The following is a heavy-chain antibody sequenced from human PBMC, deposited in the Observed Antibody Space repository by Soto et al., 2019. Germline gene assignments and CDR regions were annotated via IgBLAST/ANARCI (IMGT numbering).Heavy chain of an antibody. J-gene: IGHJ5*02. Sequence: QVQLQESGPGLVKPSQTLSLTCTVSGGSISSGGYYWSWIRQHPGKGLEWIGYIYYSGSTYYNPSLKGRVTISVDTSKNQFSLKLSSVTAADTAVYYCAGGTQGYCGGDCYSGRSRMNWFDPWGQGTLVTVSS. CDR2: IYYSGST. D-gene: IGHD2-21*02. CDR1: GGSISSGGYY. V-gene: IGHV4-31*03. CDR3: AGGTQGYCGGDCYSGRSRMNWFDP.